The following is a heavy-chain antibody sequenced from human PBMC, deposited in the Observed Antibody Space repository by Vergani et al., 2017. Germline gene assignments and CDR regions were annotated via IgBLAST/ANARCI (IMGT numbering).Heavy chain of an antibody. D-gene: IGHD3-10*01. CDR2: ITPGGST. Sequence: VQLVQSGTEVKKPGASVKIACKTSGYTFTNHHLHWVRQAPGQGLEWMGIITPGGSTDYGPKFQGRATMTRDTYTRPVYMDLTVLRSDDTAMYYCARTSSSAGSYYNGEWDYWGQGTLVVVSS. J-gene: IGHJ4*02. V-gene: IGHV1-46*03. CDR1: GYTFTNHH. CDR3: ARTSSSAGSYYNGEWDY.